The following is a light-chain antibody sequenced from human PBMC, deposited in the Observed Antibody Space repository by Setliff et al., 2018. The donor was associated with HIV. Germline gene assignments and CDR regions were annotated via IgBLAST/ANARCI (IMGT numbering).Light chain of an antibody. V-gene: IGLV2-11*01. CDR3: CSYAGVYTYV. J-gene: IGLJ1*01. Sequence: QSALTQPRSVSGSLGQSVTISCTGTSSDVGGYKYVSWYQQHPGKAPKFMIYDVNKRPSGVPDRFSGSKSGNTASLTISGLQAEDEAAYYCCSYAGVYTYVFGSGTKVT. CDR1: SSDVGGYKY. CDR2: DVN.